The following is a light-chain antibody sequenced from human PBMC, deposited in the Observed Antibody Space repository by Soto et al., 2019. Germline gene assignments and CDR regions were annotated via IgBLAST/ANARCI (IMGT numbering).Light chain of an antibody. CDR3: KQYNNWTS. Sequence: EVVMTQSPATLSLAPGERATLPCRASQTVSRNLAWYPQRPGQAPRLLIYDISNRATGVPARFSGSGSETEFTLTIRSLQSEDFAVYFRKQYNNWTSFGKGTRL. CDR2: DIS. CDR1: QTVSRN. J-gene: IGKJ5*01. V-gene: IGKV3-15*01.